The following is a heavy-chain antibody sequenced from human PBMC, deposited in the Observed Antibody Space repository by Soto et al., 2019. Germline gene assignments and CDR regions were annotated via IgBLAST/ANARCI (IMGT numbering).Heavy chain of an antibody. CDR2: LYYGRSA. V-gene: IGHV4-59*01. D-gene: IGHD3-22*01. J-gene: IGHJ4*02. CDR1: GDSISSYY. Sequence: QVQLQESGPGLVKPSETLSLTYAVSGDSISSYYCMWIRQPPGKGLESIGYLYYGRSANYNPSLKSRVTLSVDPSTNQCSLTLSSMTAADTAVYYCALRSMAVVPEYWGQGTLVTVSS. CDR3: ALRSMAVVPEY.